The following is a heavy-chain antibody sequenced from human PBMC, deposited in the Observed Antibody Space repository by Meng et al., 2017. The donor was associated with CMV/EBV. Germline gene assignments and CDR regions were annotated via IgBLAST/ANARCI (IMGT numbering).Heavy chain of an antibody. CDR1: GGTFSSYT. Sequence: SVKVSCRASGGTFSSYTISWVRQAPGQGLEWMGRIIPILGIANYAQKFQGRVTITADKSTSTAYMELSSLRSEDTAVYYCARVGCSSTSCYGMDVWGQGTTVTVSS. CDR2: IIPILGIA. J-gene: IGHJ6*02. V-gene: IGHV1-69*02. CDR3: ARVGCSSTSCYGMDV. D-gene: IGHD2-2*01.